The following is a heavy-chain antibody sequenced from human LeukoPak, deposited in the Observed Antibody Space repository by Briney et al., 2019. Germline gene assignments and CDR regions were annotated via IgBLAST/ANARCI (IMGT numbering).Heavy chain of an antibody. CDR1: GGSISSSSYY. Sequence: SETLSLTCTVSGGSISSSSYYWGWIRQPPGKGLEWIGSIYYSGSTYYNPSLKSRVTICVDTYKNQFSLKLSSVTAADTAVYYCASQSPRGYSYGIDYWGQGTLVTVSS. V-gene: IGHV4-39*01. D-gene: IGHD5-18*01. CDR2: IYYSGST. CDR3: ASQSPRGYSYGIDY. J-gene: IGHJ4*02.